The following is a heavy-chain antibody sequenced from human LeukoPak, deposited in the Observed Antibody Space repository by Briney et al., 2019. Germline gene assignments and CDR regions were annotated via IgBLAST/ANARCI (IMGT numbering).Heavy chain of an antibody. V-gene: IGHV3-43D*03. CDR1: GFTFDDYA. CDR2: ISWDGGST. D-gene: IGHD3-9*01. Sequence: PGGSLRLSCAASGFTFDDYAMHWVRQAPGKGLEWVSLISWDGGSTYYADSVKGRFTISRDNSKNSLYLQMNSLRAEDTALYYCAKDTTDHSQFCLDYWGQGTLVTVSS. CDR3: AKDTTDHSQFCLDY. J-gene: IGHJ4*02.